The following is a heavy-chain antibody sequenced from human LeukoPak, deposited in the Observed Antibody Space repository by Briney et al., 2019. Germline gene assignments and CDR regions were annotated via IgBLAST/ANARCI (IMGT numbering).Heavy chain of an antibody. D-gene: IGHD6-13*01. CDR3: AKDIGIAAAGTQHLFDY. Sequence: GGTLRLSCAASGFTFSSYGMSWVRQAPGKGLEWVSDISGSGGSTYYADSVKGRFTISRDNPKNTLYLQMNSLRVEDTAVYYCAKDIGIAAAGTQHLFDYWGQGTLVTVSS. V-gene: IGHV3-23*01. CDR2: ISGSGGST. J-gene: IGHJ4*02. CDR1: GFTFSSYG.